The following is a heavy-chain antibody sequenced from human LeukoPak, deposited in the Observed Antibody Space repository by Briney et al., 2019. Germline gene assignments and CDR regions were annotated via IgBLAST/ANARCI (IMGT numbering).Heavy chain of an antibody. V-gene: IGHV1-2*02. J-gene: IGHJ4*02. CDR3: ARARDLERVWDY. CDR1: GYTFTGYY. CDR2: MNPNSRGT. D-gene: IGHD1-1*01. Sequence: ASVRVSCKASGYTFTGYYMHWVRQAPGQGLEWMGWMNPNSRGTNCAQKFQGRVTMTTDTSISTAYMELSRLRSDDTAVYYCARARDLERVWDYWGQGALVTVSS.